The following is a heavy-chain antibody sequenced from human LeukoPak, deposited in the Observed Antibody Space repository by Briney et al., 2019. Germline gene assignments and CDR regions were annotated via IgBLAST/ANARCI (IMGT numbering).Heavy chain of an antibody. CDR1: GYTFTSYG. Sequence: ASVKVSCKASGYTFTSYGISWVRQAPGRGLEWMGWISAYNGNTNYAQKLQGRVTMTTDTSTSTAYMELRSLRSDDTAVYYCARITLGIFGVVTGGDYWGQGTLVTVSS. CDR2: ISAYNGNT. D-gene: IGHD3-3*01. V-gene: IGHV1-18*01. J-gene: IGHJ4*02. CDR3: ARITLGIFGVVTGGDY.